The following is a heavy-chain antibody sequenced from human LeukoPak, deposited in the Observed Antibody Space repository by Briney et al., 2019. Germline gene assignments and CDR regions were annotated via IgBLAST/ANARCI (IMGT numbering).Heavy chain of an antibody. CDR2: INPNSGGT. D-gene: IGHD3-16*02. J-gene: IGHJ5*02. CDR3: ARGPPYDYVWGSYRPETKIYNWFDP. Sequence: GASVKVSCKASGYTFTGYYMHWVRQAPGQGLEWMGWINPNSGGTNYAQKFQGRGTMTRDTSISTAYMELSRLRSDDTAVYYFARGPPYDYVWGSYRPETKIYNWFDPWGQGTLVTVSS. CDR1: GYTFTGYY. V-gene: IGHV1-2*02.